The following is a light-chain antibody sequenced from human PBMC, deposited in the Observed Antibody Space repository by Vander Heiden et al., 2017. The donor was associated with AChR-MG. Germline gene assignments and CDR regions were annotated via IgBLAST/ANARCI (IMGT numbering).Light chain of an antibody. J-gene: IGLJ3*02. Sequence: QSALTQPASVSGSPGQSITISCTGTSSDVGDYKDVSWYQQHPGKAPKLIIYDVSNRPSGVSNRFSGSKSGNTASLTISGLQAEDEADYYCSSYTSRNTWVFGGGTKLTVL. CDR3: SSYTSRNTWV. CDR2: DVS. CDR1: SSDVGDYKD. V-gene: IGLV2-14*03.